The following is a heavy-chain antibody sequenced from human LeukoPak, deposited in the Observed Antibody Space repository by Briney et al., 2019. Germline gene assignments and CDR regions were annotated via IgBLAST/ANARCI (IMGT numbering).Heavy chain of an antibody. CDR3: ASTLGATESSQFDY. D-gene: IGHD1-26*01. J-gene: IGHJ4*02. Sequence: PGGSLRLSCAAAGFTFSSYAMHWVRQAPGKGLEWVAVISYDGSNKYYADSVKGRFTSSRDNSKNTLYLQMNSLRAEDTAVYYCASTLGATESSQFDYWGQGTLVTVSS. CDR2: ISYDGSNK. V-gene: IGHV3-30-3*01. CDR1: GFTFSSYA.